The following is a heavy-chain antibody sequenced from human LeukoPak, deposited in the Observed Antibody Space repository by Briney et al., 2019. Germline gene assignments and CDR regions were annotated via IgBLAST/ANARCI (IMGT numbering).Heavy chain of an antibody. V-gene: IGHV3-23*01. CDR3: VKDRKPDSRYNFDY. J-gene: IGHJ4*02. Sequence: GGSLRLSCAASGFTFSTYAMNWVRQTPGKGLEWVSVITGNSGLIYYADSVKGRFTISRDNPKNTVYLQMNSLRAEDTATYYCVKDRKPDSRYNFDYWGQGTLVTVSS. CDR2: ITGNSGLI. CDR1: GFTFSTYA. D-gene: IGHD5-12*01.